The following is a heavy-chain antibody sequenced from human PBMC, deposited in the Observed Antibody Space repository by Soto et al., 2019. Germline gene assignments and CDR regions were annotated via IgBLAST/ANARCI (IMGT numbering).Heavy chain of an antibody. J-gene: IGHJ4*02. Sequence: EVQLVESGGGSVQPGGSLRLSCAASGFTVSSNYMSWVRQAPGKGLEWVSVIYSGGSTYYADSVKGRFTISRHNSKNTLYLQMNSLRAEDTAVYYCARDVGGYDSSGYQWGQGTLVTVSS. CDR2: IYSGGST. V-gene: IGHV3-53*04. D-gene: IGHD3-22*01. CDR1: GFTVSSNY. CDR3: ARDVGGYDSSGYQ.